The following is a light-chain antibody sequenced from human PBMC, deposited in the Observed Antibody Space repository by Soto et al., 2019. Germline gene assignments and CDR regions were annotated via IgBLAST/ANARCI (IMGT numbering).Light chain of an antibody. J-gene: IGKJ3*01. V-gene: IGKV1-39*01. CDR3: QQGHSMPFT. CDR2: AAS. CDR1: QSITNS. Sequence: DLPMTQSPSSLSASVGDRVTITCRASQSITNSLNWYQHKPGKAPTLVVYAASSLRSGDPSRFSGSGSETDFTLTISSLQPEDFATYFCQQGHSMPFTFGPGTKVDIK.